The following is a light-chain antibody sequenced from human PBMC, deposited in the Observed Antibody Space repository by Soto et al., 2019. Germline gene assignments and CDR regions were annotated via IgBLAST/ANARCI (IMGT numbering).Light chain of an antibody. V-gene: IGKV3-11*01. J-gene: IGKJ1*01. Sequence: IVLTQSPASLSLSPGEIATLSCRASQNVSYFFAWYRQKPGQAPRLLIYGASTRATGIAARISGSGSGTDFTLTISRLEPEDFGVYFCQQYDQWWTFGQGTKVDIK. CDR2: GAS. CDR1: QNVSYF. CDR3: QQYDQWWT.